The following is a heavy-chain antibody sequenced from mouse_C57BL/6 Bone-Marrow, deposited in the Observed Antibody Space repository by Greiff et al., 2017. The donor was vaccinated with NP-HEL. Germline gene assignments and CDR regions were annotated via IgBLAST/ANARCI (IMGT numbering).Heavy chain of an antibody. CDR1: GFTFTDYY. V-gene: IGHV7-3*01. CDR3: ARPFYDYDGRGAMDY. CDR2: IRNKANGYTT. D-gene: IGHD2-4*01. Sequence: EVMLVESGGGLVQPGGSLSLSCAASGFTFTDYYMSWVRQPPGKALEWLGFIRNKANGYTTEYSASVKGRFTISRDNSQSILYLQMNALRAEDSATYYCARPFYDYDGRGAMDYWGQGTSVTVSS. J-gene: IGHJ4*01.